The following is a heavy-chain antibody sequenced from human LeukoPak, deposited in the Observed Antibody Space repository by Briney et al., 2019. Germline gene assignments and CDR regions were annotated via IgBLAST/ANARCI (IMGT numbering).Heavy chain of an antibody. CDR2: ISSSSTNI. J-gene: IGHJ4*02. Sequence: GGSLRLSCAASEFTFSDYALNWVRQAPGKGLDWVSYISSSSTNIYYADSVKGRFTISRDNAKDSLYLQMNSLRDEDTAVYYCVRGRANRFEYWGQGSLVTVSS. CDR1: EFTFSDYA. CDR3: VRGRANRFEY. D-gene: IGHD1-14*01. V-gene: IGHV3-48*02.